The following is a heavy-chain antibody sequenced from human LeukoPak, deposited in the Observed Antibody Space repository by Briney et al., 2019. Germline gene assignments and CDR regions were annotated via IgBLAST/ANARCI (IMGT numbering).Heavy chain of an antibody. Sequence: GGSLRLSCAASGFTFSNYGMHWVRQAPGKGLEWVAVISYDGSNKYYADSVKGRFTISRDNSKNTLYLQMNSLRAEDTAVYYCAKDQKGGSCDYWGQGTLVTVSS. V-gene: IGHV3-30*18. D-gene: IGHD2-15*01. J-gene: IGHJ4*02. CDR1: GFTFSNYG. CDR2: ISYDGSNK. CDR3: AKDQKGGSCDY.